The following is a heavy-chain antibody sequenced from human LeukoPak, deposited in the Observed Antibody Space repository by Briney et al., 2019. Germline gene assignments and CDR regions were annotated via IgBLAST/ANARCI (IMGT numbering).Heavy chain of an antibody. V-gene: IGHV4-4*07. J-gene: IGHJ1*01. CDR1: GGSISSYY. Sequence: SETLSLTCTVSGGSISSYYWSWIRQPAGKGLEWIGRIYTSGSTNYNPSLKSRVTMSVDTSKNQFSLKLSSVTAADTAVYYCARDSPYCGGDCSEYFQHWGQGTLVTVSS. CDR2: IYTSGST. D-gene: IGHD2-21*02. CDR3: ARDSPYCGGDCSEYFQH.